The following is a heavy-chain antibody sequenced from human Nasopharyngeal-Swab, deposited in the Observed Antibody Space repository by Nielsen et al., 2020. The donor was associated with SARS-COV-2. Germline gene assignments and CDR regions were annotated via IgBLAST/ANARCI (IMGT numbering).Heavy chain of an antibody. D-gene: IGHD6-13*01. CDR1: GFTFSSYW. J-gene: IGHJ4*02. V-gene: IGHV3-74*01. CDR3: TRAGSFRHDY. Sequence: GGSLRLSCAASGFTFSSYWMHWVRQAPGKGLVWVLRINEDGSSTSYADSLKGRFTISRDNAKNTLYLQMNSLSAEDTAVYYCTRAGSFRHDYWGQGTLVTVSS. CDR2: INEDGSST.